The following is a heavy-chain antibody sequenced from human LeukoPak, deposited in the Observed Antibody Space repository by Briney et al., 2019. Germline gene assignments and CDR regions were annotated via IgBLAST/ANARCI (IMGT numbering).Heavy chain of an antibody. CDR2: INWNGGST. CDR3: ASRNSLFI. V-gene: IGHV3-20*04. CDR1: GFTFSSYG. D-gene: IGHD4-23*01. J-gene: IGHJ4*02. Sequence: GGTLRLSCAASGFTFSSYGMSWVRQAPGKGLEWVPGINWNGGSTGYADSVKGRFTISRDNAKNSPYLQMNSLRAEDTAVYYCASRNSLFIWGQGTLVTVSS.